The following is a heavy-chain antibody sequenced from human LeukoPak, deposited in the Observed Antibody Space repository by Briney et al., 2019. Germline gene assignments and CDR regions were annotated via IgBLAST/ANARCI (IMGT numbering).Heavy chain of an antibody. J-gene: IGHJ6*03. V-gene: IGHV4-59*12. CDR3: ARPAQWLVTRTRGYYYYYMDV. CDR1: GGSISSYY. Sequence: SETLSLTCTVSGGSISSYYWSWIRQPPGKGLEWTGYIYYSGSTNYTPSLKSRVTLSVDTSKNQFSLKLSSVTAADTAVYYCARPAQWLVTRTRGYYYYYMDVWGKGTTVTISS. CDR2: IYYSGST. D-gene: IGHD6-19*01.